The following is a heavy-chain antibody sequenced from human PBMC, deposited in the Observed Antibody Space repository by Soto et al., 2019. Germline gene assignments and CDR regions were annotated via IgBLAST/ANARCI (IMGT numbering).Heavy chain of an antibody. D-gene: IGHD6-13*01. CDR2: IYYSGST. CDR3: ARHARGRHSSSWYPPWWYFDL. V-gene: IGHV4-59*08. Sequence: QVQLQESGPGLVKPSETLSLTCTVSGGSISSYYWSWIRQPPGKGLEWIGYIYYSGSTNYNPSLKSRVTISVVTSKNQFSLKLSSVTAADTAVYYCARHARGRHSSSWYPPWWYFDLWGRGTLVTVSS. CDR1: GGSISSYY. J-gene: IGHJ2*01.